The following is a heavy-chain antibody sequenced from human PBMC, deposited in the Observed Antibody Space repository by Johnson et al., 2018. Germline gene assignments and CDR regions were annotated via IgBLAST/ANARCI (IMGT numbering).Heavy chain of an antibody. Sequence: EVQLVESGGGLVQPGGSLRLSCAASGFTFSSYAMSWVRQAPGKGLEWVSAISGSGGSTYYADSVKGRFTISRDNSKNTLYLQMNSLRAEDTAVYYCAKDRRMTTVVTYAFDIWGQGTMVTVSS. CDR1: GFTFSSYA. J-gene: IGHJ3*02. CDR2: ISGSGGST. D-gene: IGHD4-23*01. CDR3: AKDRRMTTVVTYAFDI. V-gene: IGHV3-23*04.